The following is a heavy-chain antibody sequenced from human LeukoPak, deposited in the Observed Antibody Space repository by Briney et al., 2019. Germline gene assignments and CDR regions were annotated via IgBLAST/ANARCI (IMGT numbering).Heavy chain of an antibody. CDR2: IYYSGST. J-gene: IGHJ4*02. CDR3: ARERFGELLSSN. CDR1: GGSISSGGYY. V-gene: IGHV4-31*03. D-gene: IGHD3-10*01. Sequence: PSETLSLTCTVSGGSISSGGYYWSWIRQHPGKGLEWIGYIYYSGSTYYNPSLKSRVTISVDTSKNQFSLKLSSVTAADTAVYYCARERFGELLSSNWGQGTLVTVSS.